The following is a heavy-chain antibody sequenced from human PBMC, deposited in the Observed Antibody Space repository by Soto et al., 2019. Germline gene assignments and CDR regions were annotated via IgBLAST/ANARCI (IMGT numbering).Heavy chain of an antibody. CDR2: IDPSDSYT. CDR1: GYSFTSYW. CDR3: ARARNSVWYYYGMDV. J-gene: IGHJ6*02. D-gene: IGHD3-16*01. V-gene: IGHV5-10-1*01. Sequence: GESLKISCKGSGYSFTSYWTSWVRQMPGKGLEWMGRIDPSDSYTNYSPSFQGHVTISADKSISTAYLQWSSLKASDTAMYYCARARNSVWYYYGMDVWGQGTTVTVSS.